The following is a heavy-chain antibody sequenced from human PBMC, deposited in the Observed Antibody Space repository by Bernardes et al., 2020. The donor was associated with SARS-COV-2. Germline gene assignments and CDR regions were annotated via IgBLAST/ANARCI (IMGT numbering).Heavy chain of an antibody. CDR3: ARDHPLDIVVVPAADGMDV. Sequence: ASVKVSCKASGYTFTSYGISWVRQAPGQGLEWMGWISAYNGNTNYAQKLQGRVTMTTDTSTSTAYMELRSLRSDDTAVYYCARDHPLDIVVVPAADGMDVWGQGTTVTVSS. CDR2: ISAYNGNT. CDR1: GYTFTSYG. V-gene: IGHV1-18*01. J-gene: IGHJ6*02. D-gene: IGHD2-2*03.